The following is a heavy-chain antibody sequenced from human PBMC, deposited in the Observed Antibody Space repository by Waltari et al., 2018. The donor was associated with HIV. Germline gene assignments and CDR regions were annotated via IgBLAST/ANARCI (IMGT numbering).Heavy chain of an antibody. CDR2: IYPGDSDT. CDR3: AINQWLGAYVSRDYFGFDV. Sequence: EVQLVQSGAEVKKAGESLKISCEASGYNFTISWIGWVRQMPGKGPEWMGTIYPGDSDTRYSPSFQGQVTISVDKSISTAYLQWSSLKASDTAIYYCAINQWLGAYVSRDYFGFDVWGQGTTVTVSS. J-gene: IGHJ6*02. D-gene: IGHD6-19*01. CDR1: GYNFTISW. V-gene: IGHV5-51*03.